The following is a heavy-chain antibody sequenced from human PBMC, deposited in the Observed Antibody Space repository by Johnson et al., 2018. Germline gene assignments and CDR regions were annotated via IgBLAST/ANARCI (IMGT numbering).Heavy chain of an antibody. V-gene: IGHV3-9*01. D-gene: IGHD2-15*01. CDR1: GFTFDDYV. J-gene: IGHJ3*02. CDR2: ISWNSGGV. Sequence: VQLVQSGGGVVQPGRSLRLSCAASGFTFDDYVMHWVRQVPGKGLEWVSGISWNSGGVGYADSVKGRFTISRDKAKNSLYLQMNSLRAEDTALYYCAKDMGPMMVPGAFDIWGQGTMVTVSS. CDR3: AKDMGPMMVPGAFDI.